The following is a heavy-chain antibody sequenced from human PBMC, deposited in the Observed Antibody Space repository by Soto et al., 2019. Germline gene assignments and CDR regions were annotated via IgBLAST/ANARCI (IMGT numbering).Heavy chain of an antibody. V-gene: IGHV3-53*01. CDR2: IYSGENA. J-gene: IGHJ3*02. CDR1: GVTVTSNY. Sequence: EVQLVQSGGGLVQPGGSLRLSCAGYGVTVTSNYMNWVRQAPGKGLEWVSVIYSGENAYYADSVAGRFTISRDNSKNTLYLQMNSLRVDDTAVYYCARDLDAFDTWGQGTTVIVSS. CDR3: ARDLDAFDT.